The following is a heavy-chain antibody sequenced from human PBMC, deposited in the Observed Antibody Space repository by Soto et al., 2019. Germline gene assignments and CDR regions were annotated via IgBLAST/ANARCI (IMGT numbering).Heavy chain of an antibody. J-gene: IGHJ4*02. Sequence: SVKVSCKASGGTFSSYTISWVRQAPGQGLEWMGRIIPILGIANYAQKFQGRVTITADKSTSTAYMELSSLRSEVTAVYYCARERIQLPNFDCWGQGTLVTVSS. D-gene: IGHD5-18*01. V-gene: IGHV1-69*04. CDR1: GGTFSSYT. CDR3: ARERIQLPNFDC. CDR2: IIPILGIA.